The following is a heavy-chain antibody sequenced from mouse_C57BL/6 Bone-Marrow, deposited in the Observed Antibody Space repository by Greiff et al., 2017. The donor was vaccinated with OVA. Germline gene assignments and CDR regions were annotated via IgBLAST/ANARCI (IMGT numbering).Heavy chain of an antibody. J-gene: IGHJ1*03. D-gene: IGHD2-3*01. Sequence: EVHLVESGGDLVQPGGSLKLSCAASGFTFSSYGMSWVRQTPDKRLEWVATISSGGSYTYYPDSVKGRFTISRDNAKNTLYLQMSSLKSEDTAMYYCARHRLVTTRYFDVWGTGTTVTVSS. V-gene: IGHV5-6*01. CDR3: ARHRLVTTRYFDV. CDR2: ISSGGSYT. CDR1: GFTFSSYG.